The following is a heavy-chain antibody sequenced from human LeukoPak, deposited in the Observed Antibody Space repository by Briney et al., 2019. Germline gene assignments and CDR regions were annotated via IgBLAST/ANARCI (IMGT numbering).Heavy chain of an antibody. CDR1: GGSFSGYY. CDR2: INHSGST. V-gene: IGHV4-34*01. CDR3: ARGDYCSGGSCYDDAFDI. Sequence: SETLSLTCAVYGGSFSGYYWSWIRQPPGKGLEWIGEINHSGSTNYNPSLKSRVTISVDTSKNQFSLKLSSVTAADTAVYYCARGDYCSGGSCYDDAFDIWGQRTMVTVSS. J-gene: IGHJ3*02. D-gene: IGHD2-15*01.